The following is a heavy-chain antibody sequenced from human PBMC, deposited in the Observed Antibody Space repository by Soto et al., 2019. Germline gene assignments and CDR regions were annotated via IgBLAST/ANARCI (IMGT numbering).Heavy chain of an antibody. V-gene: IGHV1-3*05. CDR2: INAGNGNT. CDR1: GYTFTSYA. Sequence: QVQLVQSGAEEKKPGASVKVSCKASGYTFTSYAMHWVRQAPGQRLEWMGWINAGNGNTKYSQKFQGRVTIPRDTTASTAYMELNSLGSEDTAVYCGARSIVVVTALDYWGQGTLVTVSS. CDR3: ARSIVVVTALDY. D-gene: IGHD2-21*02. J-gene: IGHJ4*02.